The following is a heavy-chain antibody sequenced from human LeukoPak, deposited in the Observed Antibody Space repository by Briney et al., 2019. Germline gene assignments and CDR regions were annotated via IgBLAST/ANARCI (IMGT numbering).Heavy chain of an antibody. CDR1: GYTFTSYG. D-gene: IGHD3-16*01. CDR2: ISAYNGNT. Sequence: ASVKVSCKASGYTFTSYGISWVRQAPGQGLEWMGWISAYNGNTNYAQKLQGRVTMTTDTSTSTAYMELRSLRSDDTALYYCAKDFHRLGEFDAFDIWGQGTMVTVSS. V-gene: IGHV1-18*01. J-gene: IGHJ3*02. CDR3: AKDFHRLGEFDAFDI.